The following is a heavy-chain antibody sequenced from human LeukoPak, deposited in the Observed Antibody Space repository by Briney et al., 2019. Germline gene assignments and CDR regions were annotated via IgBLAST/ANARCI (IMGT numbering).Heavy chain of an antibody. V-gene: IGHV3-53*01. CDR1: GFNVSSSY. D-gene: IGHD5-12*01. J-gene: IGHJ3*02. Sequence: SGGSLRLSCAASGFNVSSSYMSWVRQAPGKGLEWVSFIYSGGTTYYADSVKGRFTISRDKSKNTLYLQMNSLRAGDTAVYYCASPISGQSFDIWGQGTMVTVSS. CDR2: IYSGGTT. CDR3: ASPISGQSFDI.